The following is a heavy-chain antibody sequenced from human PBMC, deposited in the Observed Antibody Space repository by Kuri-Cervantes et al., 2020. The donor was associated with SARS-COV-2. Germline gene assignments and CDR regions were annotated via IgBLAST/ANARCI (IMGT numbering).Heavy chain of an antibody. J-gene: IGHJ4*02. CDR1: GFTFSSYS. CDR2: ISSSSSYI. Sequence: GGSLRLSCAASGFTFSSYSMNWVRQAPGKGLEWVSSISSSSSYIYYADSVKGRFTISRDNAKNSLYLQMNSLRAEDTAVYYCARAPPAAAIFFDYWGQGTLVTVSS. V-gene: IGHV3-21*01. D-gene: IGHD2-2*01. CDR3: ARAPPAAAIFFDY.